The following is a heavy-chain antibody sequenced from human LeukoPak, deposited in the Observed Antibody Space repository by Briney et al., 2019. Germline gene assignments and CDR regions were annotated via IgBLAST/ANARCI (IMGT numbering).Heavy chain of an antibody. CDR1: GFTFSSYG. CDR3: AMGYDSSGYYGFDY. V-gene: IGHV3-30*02. Sequence: GGSLRLSGAASGFTFSSYGMRWVRQAPGKWREWVAFIRYGGSNKYYAYCVKGRFTISRDNSKHTLYLQMNSLRAEHTAVYYCAMGYDSSGYYGFDYWGQGTLVTVSS. D-gene: IGHD3-22*01. J-gene: IGHJ4*02. CDR2: IRYGGSNK.